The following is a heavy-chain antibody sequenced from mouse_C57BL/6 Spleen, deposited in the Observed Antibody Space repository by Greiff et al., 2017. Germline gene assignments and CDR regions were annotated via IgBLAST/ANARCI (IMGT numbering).Heavy chain of an antibody. J-gene: IGHJ2*01. CDR3: AQERVITTVLPYFDY. CDR2: IYPGSGSP. D-gene: IGHD1-1*01. V-gene: IGHV1-55*01. Sequence: QVQLQQPGAELVKPGASVKMSCKASGYTFTSYWITWVKQRPGQGLEWIGDIYPGSGSPNYNEKFKNKATLTVEPSSSTSYMQLSSLTSEASSVYYGAQERVITTVLPYFDYWGQGTTLTVSS. CDR1: GYTFTSYW.